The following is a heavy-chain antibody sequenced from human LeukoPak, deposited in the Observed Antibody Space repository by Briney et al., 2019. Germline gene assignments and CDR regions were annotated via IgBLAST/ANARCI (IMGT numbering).Heavy chain of an antibody. V-gene: IGHV3-30*04. Sequence: PGRSLRLSCAASGFTFSSYAMHWVRRAPGKGLERVAVISYDGSNKYYADSVKGRFTISRDNSKNTLYLQMNSLRAEDTAVYYCARGLQYYYGSGSYPYYFDYWGQGTLVTVSS. D-gene: IGHD3-10*01. CDR1: GFTFSSYA. CDR3: ARGLQYYYGSGSYPYYFDY. CDR2: ISYDGSNK. J-gene: IGHJ4*02.